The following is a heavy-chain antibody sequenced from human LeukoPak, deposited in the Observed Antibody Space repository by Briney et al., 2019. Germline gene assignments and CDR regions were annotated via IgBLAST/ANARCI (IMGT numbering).Heavy chain of an antibody. CDR2: ISYDGSNK. V-gene: IGHV3-30-3*01. CDR1: GFTFSSYA. J-gene: IGHJ6*02. Sequence: GGSLRLSCAASGFTFSSYAMHWVRQAPGKGLEWVAVISYDGSNKYYADSVKGRFTISRDNSKNTLYLQMNSLRVEDTAVYYCAKAHSDIVVVPANPLPLYYYYGMDVWGQGTTVTVSS. D-gene: IGHD2-2*01. CDR3: AKAHSDIVVVPANPLPLYYYYGMDV.